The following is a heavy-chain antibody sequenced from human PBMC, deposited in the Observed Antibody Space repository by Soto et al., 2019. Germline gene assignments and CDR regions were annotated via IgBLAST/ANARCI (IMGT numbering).Heavy chain of an antibody. CDR1: GFTFSSYS. D-gene: IGHD3-10*01. CDR2: ISSSSSTI. J-gene: IGHJ4*02. Sequence: GESLKISCAASGFTFSSYSMNWVRQAPGKGLEWVSYISSSSSTIYYADSVKGRFTISRDNAKNSLYLQMNSLRDEDTAVYYCARVGWGEPDYWGQGTLVTVSS. CDR3: ARVGWGEPDY. V-gene: IGHV3-48*02.